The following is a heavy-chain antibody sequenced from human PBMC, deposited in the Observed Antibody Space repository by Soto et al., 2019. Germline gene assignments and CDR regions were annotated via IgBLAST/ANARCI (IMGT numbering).Heavy chain of an antibody. CDR2: IKQDGSEK. Sequence: GGSLRLSCAASGFTFRSHWMSWVRQAPGRGLEWVANIKQDGSEKYYVDSVKGRFTISRDNVKNSLYLQMDSLRAEDTAVYYCARFGPYYYFGMDVWGQGTTVTVSS. CDR1: GFTFRSHW. D-gene: IGHD3-10*01. J-gene: IGHJ6*02. CDR3: ARFGPYYYFGMDV. V-gene: IGHV3-7*05.